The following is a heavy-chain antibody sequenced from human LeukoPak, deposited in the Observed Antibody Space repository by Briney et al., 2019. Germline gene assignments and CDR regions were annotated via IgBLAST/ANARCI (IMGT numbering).Heavy chain of an antibody. D-gene: IGHD1-26*01. CDR2: ITSSSTYI. V-gene: IGHV3-21*01. CDR1: GFTFGSYA. J-gene: IGHJ6*03. CDR3: ARDPYSGGYGDYYYYYMDL. Sequence: PGGSLRLSCAASGFTFGSYAMSWVRQAPGKGLEWVSSITSSSTYIYYADSVKGRFTISRDNAKNSLYLQMNSLRAEDTAVYYCARDPYSGGYGDYYYYYMDLWGQGTTVTISS.